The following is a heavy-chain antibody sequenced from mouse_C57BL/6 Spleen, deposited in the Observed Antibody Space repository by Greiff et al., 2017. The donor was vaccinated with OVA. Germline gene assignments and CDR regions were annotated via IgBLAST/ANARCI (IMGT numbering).Heavy chain of an antibody. CDR1: GYTFTDYY. V-gene: IGHV1-26*01. CDR2: INPNNGGT. Sequence: VQLQQSGPELVKPGASVKISCKASGYTFTDYYMNWVKQSPGKSLEWIGDINPNNGGTSYNQKFKGKATLTVDKSSSTAYMELRSLTSEDSAVYYCESFYAMDYWGQGTSVTVSS. J-gene: IGHJ4*01. CDR3: ESFYAMDY.